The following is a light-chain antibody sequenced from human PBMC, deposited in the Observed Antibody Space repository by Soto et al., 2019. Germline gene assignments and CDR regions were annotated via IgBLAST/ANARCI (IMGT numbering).Light chain of an antibody. Sequence: VVMTQSPLSLPVTLGQPASISCRSSQSLVSSDGNTYLNWFQQRPGQSPRRLIYNVSNRDSGVPDRFSGSGSGTDFILKISRVEAEDVGVYYCMQGTHWPPTFGGGTKVEIK. CDR2: NVS. J-gene: IGKJ4*01. V-gene: IGKV2-30*01. CDR3: MQGTHWPPT. CDR1: QSLVSSDGNTY.